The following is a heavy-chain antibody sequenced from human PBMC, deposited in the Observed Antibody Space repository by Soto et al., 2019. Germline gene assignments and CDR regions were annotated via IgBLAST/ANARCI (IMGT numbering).Heavy chain of an antibody. D-gene: IGHD6-13*01. CDR3: ARAHGSSWYNWFDP. Sequence: QVLLVQSGAELKKPGSLVKVSCKASGGTFSSYGISWVRQAPGRGLEWMGGIIPLFGTTNYAQKFRGRVTVTADESTSTAYMELRGLRFEDTAVYYCARAHGSSWYNWFDPWGQGTLVTVSS. CDR1: GGTFSSYG. CDR2: IIPLFGTT. J-gene: IGHJ5*02. V-gene: IGHV1-69*01.